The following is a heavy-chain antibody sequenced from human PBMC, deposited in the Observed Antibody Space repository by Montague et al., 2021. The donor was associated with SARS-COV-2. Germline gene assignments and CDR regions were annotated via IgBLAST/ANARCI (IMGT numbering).Heavy chain of an antibody. CDR1: GGHYF. D-gene: IGHD3-22*01. V-gene: IGHV4-59*01. Sequence: SETLSLTCTVSGGHYFWSWIRQPPGKGLEWIGYIYYSGTTKSNPSLESRVTISLDTSKNQLSLRLSSVTAADTAVCYCARLVVVTYSHFDLWGRGTLVTVSS. CDR3: ARLVVVTYSHFDL. CDR2: IYYSGTT. J-gene: IGHJ2*01.